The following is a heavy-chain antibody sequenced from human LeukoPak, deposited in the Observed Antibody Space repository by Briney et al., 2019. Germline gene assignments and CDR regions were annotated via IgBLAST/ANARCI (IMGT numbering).Heavy chain of an antibody. D-gene: IGHD3-16*01. V-gene: IGHV4-38-2*02. CDR3: ARGVSGGGAFDI. J-gene: IGHJ3*02. Sequence: SETLSLTCTVSGYSISSGYYWGWIRQPPGKGLEWIGSIYHSGSTYYNPSLKSRVTISVDTSKNQFSLKLSSVTAADTAVYYCARGVSGGGAFDIWGQGTMVTVSP. CDR2: IYHSGST. CDR1: GYSISSGYY.